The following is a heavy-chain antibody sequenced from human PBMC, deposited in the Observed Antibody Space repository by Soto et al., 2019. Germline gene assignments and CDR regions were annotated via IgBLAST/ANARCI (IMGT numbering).Heavy chain of an antibody. Sequence: PSETLSLTCAVSGDSIIRSVWWTLVRQPPGKGLEWIGEVFHTGDTYFNPSLRSRVAMSVDKSTNEFSLKVTSVTAADTAIYYCARKAWVRFDYWGQGALVTVSS. V-gene: IGHV4-4*02. J-gene: IGHJ4*02. CDR3: ARKAWVRFDY. D-gene: IGHD7-27*01. CDR2: VFHTGDT. CDR1: GDSIIRSVW.